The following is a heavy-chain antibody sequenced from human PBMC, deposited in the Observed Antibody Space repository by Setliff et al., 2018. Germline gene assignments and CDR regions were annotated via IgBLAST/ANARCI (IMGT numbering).Heavy chain of an antibody. CDR2: VTVYNGNT. D-gene: IGHD3-10*01. CDR3: ARVESMVRGKNILRHFDY. CDR1: GYTFSNYG. J-gene: IGHJ4*03. V-gene: IGHV1-18*01. Sequence: GASVKVSCKASGYTFSNYGVTWVRQAPGQGLEWMGWVTVYNGNTKYAQNLQGRLTLTTDISTSTAYMELGSLTTDDTAVYYCARVESMVRGKNILRHFDYWGQGTRVTVSS.